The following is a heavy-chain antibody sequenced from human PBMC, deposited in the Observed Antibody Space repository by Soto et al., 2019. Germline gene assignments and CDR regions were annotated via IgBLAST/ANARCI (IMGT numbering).Heavy chain of an antibody. CDR1: GGSISSSNW. V-gene: IGHV4-4*02. J-gene: IGHJ4*02. Sequence: QVQLQESGPGLVKPSGTLSLTCAVSGGSISSSNWWNWVRQPPGKGLEWIGEIYHSGSTNYNPSLKSRVTIXXDXSMXQFSLKLTSVTAADTAVYYCARTYDTSGYYHHFDYWGQGTLVTVSS. CDR3: ARTYDTSGYYHHFDY. D-gene: IGHD3-22*01. CDR2: IYHSGST.